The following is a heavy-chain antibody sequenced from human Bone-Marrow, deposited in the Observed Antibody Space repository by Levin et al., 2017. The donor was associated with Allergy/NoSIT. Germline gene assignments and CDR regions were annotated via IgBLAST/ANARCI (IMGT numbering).Heavy chain of an antibody. CDR2: IYYSGST. D-gene: IGHD5-18*01. CDR1: GGSISSGDYY. CDR3: ARAAGGPHSYGSDY. Sequence: SETLSLTCTVSGGSISSGDYYWSWIRQPPGKGLEWIGYIYYSGSTYYNPSLKSRVTISVDTSKNQFSLKLSSVTAADTAVYYCARAAGGPHSYGSDYWGQGTLVTVSS. V-gene: IGHV4-30-4*01. J-gene: IGHJ4*02.